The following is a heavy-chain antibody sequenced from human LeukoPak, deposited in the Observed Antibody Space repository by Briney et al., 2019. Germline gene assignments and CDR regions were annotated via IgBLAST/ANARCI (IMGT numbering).Heavy chain of an antibody. D-gene: IGHD6-6*01. V-gene: IGHV5-51*01. CDR3: ARTYIAARPGAYYYVDV. J-gene: IGHJ6*03. CDR1: GYSFTSYW. Sequence: GESLKISCKGSGYSFTSYWIGWVRQMPGKGLEWMGIIYPGDSDTRYSPSFQGQVTISADRSISTAYLQWSSLKASDTAMYYCARTYIAARPGAYYYVDVWGKGTTVTVSS. CDR2: IYPGDSDT.